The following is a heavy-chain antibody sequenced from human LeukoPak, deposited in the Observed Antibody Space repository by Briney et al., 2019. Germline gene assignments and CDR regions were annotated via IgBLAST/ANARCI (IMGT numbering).Heavy chain of an antibody. CDR2: ISYDGSNK. CDR3: AKDRGYCTSTSCRGVDY. J-gene: IGHJ4*02. CDR1: GFTFSSYG. D-gene: IGHD2-2*01. Sequence: PGGSLRLSCAASGFTFSSYGMHWVRQAPGKGLEWVAVISYDGSNKYYADSVKGRFTISRDNSKNTLYLQMNSLRAEDTAVYYCAKDRGYCTSTSCRGVDYWGQGTLVTVSS. V-gene: IGHV3-30*18.